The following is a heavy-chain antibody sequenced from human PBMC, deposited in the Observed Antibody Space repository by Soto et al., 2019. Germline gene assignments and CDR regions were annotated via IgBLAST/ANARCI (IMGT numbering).Heavy chain of an antibody. Sequence: QGQLVLSGGEVMKPGASVKVSCKASGYTFTRYGISWVRQAPGQGLEWMGWISGYNGDTKYAQKFQGRVTMTVDTSTTTAYMELRSLTSDDRAVYYCAKNGQPPYYYYGMDVWGQGTTVTVSS. D-gene: IGHD2-8*01. J-gene: IGHJ6*02. CDR3: AKNGQPPYYYYGMDV. V-gene: IGHV1-18*01. CDR2: ISGYNGDT. CDR1: GYTFTRYG.